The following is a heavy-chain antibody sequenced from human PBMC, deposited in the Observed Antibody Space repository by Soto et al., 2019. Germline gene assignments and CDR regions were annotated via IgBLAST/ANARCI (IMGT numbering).Heavy chain of an antibody. D-gene: IGHD6-25*01. Sequence: GGSLRLSCAVSGFSVSNTYMRWVRQAPGKGLVWISVIYRGRATYYADSVKGRFTISRDDSRNTVYLQMNSLTTEDTAVYFCARDRSDSSRADSFDIWGQGTMVTVSS. CDR3: ARDRSDSSRADSFDI. V-gene: IGHV3-53*01. CDR2: IYRGRAT. CDR1: GFSVSNTY. J-gene: IGHJ3*02.